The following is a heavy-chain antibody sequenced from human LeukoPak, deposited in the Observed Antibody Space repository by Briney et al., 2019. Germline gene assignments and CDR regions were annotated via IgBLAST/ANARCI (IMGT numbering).Heavy chain of an antibody. Sequence: SETLSLTCTVSGGSISSGGYYWSWIRQHPGKGLEWIGYIYYSGSTYYNPSLKSRVTISVDTSKNQFSLKLSSVTAADTAVYYCARGNFWSGYYSYWGQGTLVTVSS. CDR1: GGSISSGGYY. J-gene: IGHJ4*02. CDR2: IYYSGST. V-gene: IGHV4-31*03. D-gene: IGHD3-3*01. CDR3: ARGNFWSGYYSY.